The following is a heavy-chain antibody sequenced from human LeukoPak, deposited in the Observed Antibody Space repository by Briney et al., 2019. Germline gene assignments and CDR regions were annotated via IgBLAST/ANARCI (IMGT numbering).Heavy chain of an antibody. CDR1: GYTFTGYY. CDR3: ARDIVGIGYYDSSGHEDY. J-gene: IGHJ4*02. V-gene: IGHV1-2*06. Sequence: GASAKVSCKASGYTFTGYYIHWVRQAPGQGLEWMGRINPNSGGTNYAQKFQGRVTMTRDTSISTAYMELSRLRSDDTAVYYCARDIVGIGYYDSSGHEDYWGQGSLVTVSS. CDR2: INPNSGGT. D-gene: IGHD3-22*01.